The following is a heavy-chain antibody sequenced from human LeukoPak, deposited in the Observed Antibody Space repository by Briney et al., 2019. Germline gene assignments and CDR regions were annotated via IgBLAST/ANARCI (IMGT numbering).Heavy chain of an antibody. J-gene: IGHJ4*02. V-gene: IGHV3-23*01. CDR1: GFTFSSYA. Sequence: GGSLRLSCAASGFTFSSYAMSWVRQAPGKGLEWVSGISGSGGNTYYADSVKGRFTISRDNSNNTLYLQMNSLRAEDTAVYYCARHPRGGWYVFDYWGQGTLVTVSS. CDR3: ARHPRGGWYVFDY. D-gene: IGHD2-15*01. CDR2: ISGSGGNT.